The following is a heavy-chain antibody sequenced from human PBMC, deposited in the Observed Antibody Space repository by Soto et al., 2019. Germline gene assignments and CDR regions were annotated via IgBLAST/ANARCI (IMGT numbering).Heavy chain of an antibody. CDR3: ARDCSSTSHIRDYYYGMNV. V-gene: IGHV4-34*01. CDR2: ITHSGST. D-gene: IGHD2-2*01. Sequence: SETLSLTCAVYGGSFSGYYWSWIRQHPGKGLEWIGEITHSGSTNYNPSLKSRVTTSVDTSKNQFSLRLSSVTAADTAVYYCARDCSSTSHIRDYYYGMNVWGQGTTVTVSS. CDR1: GGSFSGYY. J-gene: IGHJ6*02.